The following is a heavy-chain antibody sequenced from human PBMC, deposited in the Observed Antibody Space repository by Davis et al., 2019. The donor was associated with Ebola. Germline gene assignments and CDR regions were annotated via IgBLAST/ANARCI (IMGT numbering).Heavy chain of an antibody. J-gene: IGHJ4*02. CDR1: GFSVSSNY. D-gene: IGHD3-22*01. Sequence: GGFLRLSCAASGFSVSSNYMTWVRQAPGKGLEWVSIIYSDGSTSYGDSVKGRFTISRDNSKNTLFLQMNSLRAEDTAVYFCARGPYSKGTYYNDYWGQGTLVTVSS. V-gene: IGHV3-53*01. CDR2: IYSDGST. CDR3: ARGPYSKGTYYNDY.